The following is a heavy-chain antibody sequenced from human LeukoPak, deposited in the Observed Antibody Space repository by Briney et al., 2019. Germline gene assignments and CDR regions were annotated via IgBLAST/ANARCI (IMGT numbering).Heavy chain of an antibody. CDR2: ISYDGSNK. CDR1: GFTFSSYA. Sequence: GRSLRLSCAASGFTFSSYAMHWVRQAPGKGLEWVAVISYDGSNKYYADSVKGRFTISRDNSKNTLYLQMNSLRAGDTAVYYCAREAGADRLGYCSSTSCRLDPWGQGTLVTVSS. D-gene: IGHD2-2*01. CDR3: AREAGADRLGYCSSTSCRLDP. V-gene: IGHV3-30*04. J-gene: IGHJ5*02.